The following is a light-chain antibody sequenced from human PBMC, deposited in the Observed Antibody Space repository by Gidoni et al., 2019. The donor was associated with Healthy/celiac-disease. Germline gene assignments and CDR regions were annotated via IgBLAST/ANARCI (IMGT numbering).Light chain of an antibody. CDR2: LGS. CDR3: MQALQTSIT. Sequence: DIVMTQSPLSLPVTPGEPASISCRSSQSLLHSNGYNYLDWYLQKPGQSPQLLIYLGSNRASGVPDRFSGSGSGTEFTLKISRVEAEDVGVYYCMQALQTSITFGQXTRLEIK. V-gene: IGKV2-28*01. J-gene: IGKJ5*01. CDR1: QSLLHSNGYNY.